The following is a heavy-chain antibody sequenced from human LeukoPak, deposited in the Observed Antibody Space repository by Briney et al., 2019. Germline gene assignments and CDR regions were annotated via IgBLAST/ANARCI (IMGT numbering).Heavy chain of an antibody. D-gene: IGHD3-10*01. CDR2: IYYSGST. J-gene: IGHJ6*02. CDR3: ARLPSRGFGESKKYYYYYYGMDV. V-gene: IGHV4-59*12. Sequence: SETLSLTCTVSGYSISSYYWSWIRQPPGKGLEWIGYIYYSGSTNYNPSLKSRVTISVDTSKNQFSLKLSSVTAADTAVYYCARLPSRGFGESKKYYYYYYGMDVWGQGTTVTVSS. CDR1: GYSISSYY.